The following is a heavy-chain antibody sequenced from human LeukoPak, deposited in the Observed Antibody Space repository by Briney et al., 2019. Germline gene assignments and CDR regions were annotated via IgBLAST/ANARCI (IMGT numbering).Heavy chain of an antibody. J-gene: IGHJ4*02. CDR3: ARPYSSSPNFDY. CDR1: GFTFSSYW. V-gene: IGHV3-7*01. Sequence: GGSPRLSCAASGFTFSSYWMSWVRQAPGKGLEWGANIKQGGSEKYYVDSVKGRFTISRDNAKNSLYLQMNSLRAEDTGVYYCARPYSSSPNFDYWGQGTLVTVSS. D-gene: IGHD6-13*01. CDR2: IKQGGSEK.